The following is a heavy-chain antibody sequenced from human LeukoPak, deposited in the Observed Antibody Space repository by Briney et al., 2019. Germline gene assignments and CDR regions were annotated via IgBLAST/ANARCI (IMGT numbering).Heavy chain of an antibody. CDR2: ISGTSTYI. Sequence: GGFLRLSCAASGFTLSNYNMNWVRQAPGKGLEWVSSISGTSTYIYYADLVKGRFTISRDNAKNSLYLQMNSLRAEDTAVYYCATAPYDILTGYSPYYFDYWGQGTLVTVSS. J-gene: IGHJ4*02. D-gene: IGHD3-9*01. V-gene: IGHV3-21*06. CDR3: ATAPYDILTGYSPYYFDY. CDR1: GFTLSNYN.